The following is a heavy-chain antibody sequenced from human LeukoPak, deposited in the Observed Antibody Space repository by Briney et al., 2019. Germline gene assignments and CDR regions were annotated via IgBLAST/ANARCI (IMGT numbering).Heavy chain of an antibody. CDR2: INPNSGGT. CDR3: ARALGYCSGGSCENWFDP. D-gene: IGHD2-15*01. V-gene: IGHV1-2*06. CDR1: GYTFTGYY. J-gene: IGHJ5*02. Sequence: ASVKVSCKASGYTFTGYYMHWVRQAPGQGLERMGRINPNSGGTNYAQKFRGRVTMTRDTSISTAYMELSRLRSDDTAVYYCARALGYCSGGSCENWFDPWGQGTLVTVSS.